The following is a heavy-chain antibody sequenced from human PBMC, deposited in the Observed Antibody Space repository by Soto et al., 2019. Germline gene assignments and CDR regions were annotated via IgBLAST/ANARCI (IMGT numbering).Heavy chain of an antibody. CDR3: AKGPDYYFDY. J-gene: IGHJ4*02. V-gene: IGHV3-43*01. CDR1: GFTFDDYT. CDR2: ISWDGGST. Sequence: GGSLRLSCAASGFTFDDYTMHWVRQAPGKGLEWVSLISWDGGSTYYADSVKGRFTISRDNSKNSLYLQMNSLRTEDTALYYCAKGPDYYFDYWGQGTLVTVSS.